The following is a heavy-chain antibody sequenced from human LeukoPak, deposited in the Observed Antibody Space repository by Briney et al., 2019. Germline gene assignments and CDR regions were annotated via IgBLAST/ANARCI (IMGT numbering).Heavy chain of an antibody. Sequence: GGSLRLSCAASGFTFSSYSMNWVRQAPGKGLEWVAVISYDGSNKYYADSVKGRFTISRDNSKNTLYLQMNSLRAEDTAVYYCAKVLWGGNYDILTGYYSNYYYYGMDVWGQGTTVTVSS. CDR2: ISYDGSNK. J-gene: IGHJ6*02. CDR1: GFTFSSYS. V-gene: IGHV3-30*18. D-gene: IGHD3-9*01. CDR3: AKVLWGGNYDILTGYYSNYYYYGMDV.